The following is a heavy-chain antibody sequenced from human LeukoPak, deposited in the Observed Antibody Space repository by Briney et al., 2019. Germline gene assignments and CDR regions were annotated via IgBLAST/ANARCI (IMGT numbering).Heavy chain of an antibody. CDR3: AREDYYGSGSYIGY. Sequence: GGSLRLSCAASGFTFSSYWMHWVRQAPGKGLVWVSRVNSDGRSYADSVKGRFTISRDNAKNTLYLQMNSLRAEDTAVYYCAREDYYGSGSYIGYWGQGTLVTVSS. V-gene: IGHV3-74*01. D-gene: IGHD3-10*01. J-gene: IGHJ4*02. CDR1: GFTFSSYW. CDR2: VNSDGR.